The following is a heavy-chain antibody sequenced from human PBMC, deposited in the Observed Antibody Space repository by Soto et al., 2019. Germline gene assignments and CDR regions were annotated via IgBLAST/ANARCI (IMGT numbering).Heavy chain of an antibody. J-gene: IGHJ4*02. V-gene: IGHV3-21*01. CDR3: ARDRGYCSSTSCWGDY. CDR2: ISSSSSYI. Sequence: GGSLRLSCAASGFTFSSYSMNWVRQAPGKGLEWVSSISSSSSYIYYADSVKGRFTISRDNAKNSLYLQMNSLRAEDTAVYYCARDRGYCSSTSCWGDYWGQGTLVTVSS. D-gene: IGHD2-2*01. CDR1: GFTFSSYS.